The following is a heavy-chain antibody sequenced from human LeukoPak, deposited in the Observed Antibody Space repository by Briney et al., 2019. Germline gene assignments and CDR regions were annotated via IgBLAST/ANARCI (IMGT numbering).Heavy chain of an antibody. Sequence: PGGSLRLSCAASGFIFSSYAMTWVRQAPGRGLEWLSTISGSGTTTYYVDSVKGRFTVSRDNSKNSLYLQMNSLRAEDTALYYCAKPHYYDSSGYSPLGYWGQGTLVTVSS. J-gene: IGHJ4*02. CDR3: AKPHYYDSSGYSPLGY. D-gene: IGHD3-22*01. CDR1: GFIFSSYA. V-gene: IGHV3-23*01. CDR2: ISGSGTTT.